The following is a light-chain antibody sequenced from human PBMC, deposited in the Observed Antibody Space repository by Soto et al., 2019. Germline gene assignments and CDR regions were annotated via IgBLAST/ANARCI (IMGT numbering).Light chain of an antibody. CDR1: SSDVGRYNY. J-gene: IGLJ1*01. Sequence: QSALTQPASVSGSPGQSITISCTGTSSDVGRYNYVSWYQQHPGKAPKLMIHDVSNRPSGVSNRFSGSESGNTASLTISGLQAEDEADYYCSSYTGSGTRVFGTGTKVTVL. CDR2: DVS. CDR3: SSYTGSGTRV. V-gene: IGLV2-14*01.